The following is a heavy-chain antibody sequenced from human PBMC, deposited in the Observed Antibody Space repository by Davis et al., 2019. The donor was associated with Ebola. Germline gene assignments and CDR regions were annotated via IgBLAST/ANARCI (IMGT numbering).Heavy chain of an antibody. CDR3: ARGVRGVITAHFDY. CDR2: IYHSGST. CDR1: GGSVSSGYYY. V-gene: IGHV4-30-2*01. D-gene: IGHD3-10*01. J-gene: IGHJ4*02. Sequence: SETLSLTCTVSGGSVSSGYYYWSWIRQPPGKGLEWIGYIYHSGSTYYNPSLKSRVTISVDRSKNQFSLKLSSVTAADTAVYYCARGVRGVITAHFDYWGQGTLVTVSS.